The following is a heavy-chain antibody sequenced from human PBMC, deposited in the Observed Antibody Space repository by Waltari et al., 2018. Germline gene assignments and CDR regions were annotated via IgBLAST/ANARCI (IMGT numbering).Heavy chain of an antibody. CDR2: MSGCSSNI. D-gene: IGHD3-3*01. V-gene: IGHV3-48*04. Sequence: EVQLVESGGGLVQPGGSLRISCAASGFTFSSYSINWVRMAPGKGLDWFSYMSGCSSNIYFSDSVKGRFTIPRYNAKNSLYLQMNSLRAEDTGVYYCARDARGDDFWSGYFDYWGQGTLVTVSS. J-gene: IGHJ4*02. CDR3: ARDARGDDFWSGYFDY. CDR1: GFTFSSYS.